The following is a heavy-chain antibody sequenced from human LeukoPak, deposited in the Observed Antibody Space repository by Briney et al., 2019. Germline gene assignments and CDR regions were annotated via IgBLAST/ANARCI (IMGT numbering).Heavy chain of an antibody. D-gene: IGHD5-18*01. J-gene: IGHJ6*03. Sequence: PGGSLRLSCAASGFTFSSYSMNWVRQAPGKGLEWVSSISSSSSYIYYADSVKGRFTISRDNAKNSLYLQMNSLRAEDTAVYYCARGEGYTAMVDYYYYYYMDVWGKGTTVTVSS. CDR1: GFTFSSYS. CDR2: ISSSSSYI. V-gene: IGHV3-21*01. CDR3: ARGEGYTAMVDYYYYYYMDV.